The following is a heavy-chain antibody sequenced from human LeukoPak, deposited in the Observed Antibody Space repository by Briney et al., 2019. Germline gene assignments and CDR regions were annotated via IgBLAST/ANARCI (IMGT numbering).Heavy chain of an antibody. CDR2: ISSSSSYI. Sequence: GGPLRLSCAASGFTFSSYSMNWVRQAPGKGLEWVSPISSSSSYIYYADSVKGRFTISRDNAKNSLYLQMNSLRAEDTAVYYCARGFGGNPIPYYYYYMDVWGKGTTVTISS. CDR3: ARGFGGNPIPYYYYYMDV. D-gene: IGHD2-2*02. V-gene: IGHV3-21*01. CDR1: GFTFSSYS. J-gene: IGHJ6*03.